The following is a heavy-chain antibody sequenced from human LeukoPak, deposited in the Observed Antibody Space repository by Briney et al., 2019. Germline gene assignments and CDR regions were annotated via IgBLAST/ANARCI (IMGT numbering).Heavy chain of an antibody. D-gene: IGHD3-22*01. CDR2: ISAYNGNT. V-gene: IGHV1-18*04. CDR1: GYTFTSYY. J-gene: IGHJ6*03. Sequence: ASVKVSCKASGYTFTSYYMHWVRQAPGQGLEWMGWISAYNGNTNYAQKLQGRVTMTTDTSTSTAYMELRSLRSDDTAVYYCARDDKNYYYYMDVWGRGTTVTVSS. CDR3: ARDDKNYYYYMDV.